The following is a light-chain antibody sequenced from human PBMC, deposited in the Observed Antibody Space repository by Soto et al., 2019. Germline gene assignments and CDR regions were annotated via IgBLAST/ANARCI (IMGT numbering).Light chain of an antibody. V-gene: IGLV2-14*01. CDR2: EVA. Sequence: QSVLTQPASVSGSPGQSITISCTGTSSDVGAYNYVTWYQQHPGKAPKLIIYEVANRPSGVSGRFSGSKSGNTASLTISGLQTDDEADYFCSSYTTSSTLVFGGGTKVTVL. J-gene: IGLJ2*01. CDR3: SSYTTSSTLV. CDR1: SSDVGAYNY.